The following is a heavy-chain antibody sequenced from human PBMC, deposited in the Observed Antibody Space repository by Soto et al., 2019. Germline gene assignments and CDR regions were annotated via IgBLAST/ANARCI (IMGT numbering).Heavy chain of an antibody. CDR1: GFTFSSYA. V-gene: IGHV3-23*01. D-gene: IGHD4-17*01. CDR3: AKDLVATVTTFDYFDY. Sequence: GGSLRLSCAASGFTFSSYAMSWVRQAPGKGLEWVSAISGSGGSTYYADSVKGRFTISRDNSKNTLYLQMNSLRAEDTAVYYCAKDLVATVTTFDYFDYWGQGTLVTVSS. J-gene: IGHJ4*02. CDR2: ISGSGGST.